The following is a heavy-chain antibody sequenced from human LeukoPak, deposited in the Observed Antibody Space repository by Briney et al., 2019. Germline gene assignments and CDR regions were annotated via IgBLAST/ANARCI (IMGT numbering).Heavy chain of an antibody. CDR3: ARVEDSSSWYESAHYYMDV. D-gene: IGHD6-13*01. CDR2: IKQDGSEK. CDR1: GFTFSSYW. V-gene: IGHV3-7*01. Sequence: GGSLRLSCAASGFTFSSYWMSWVRQAPGKGLEWVANIKQDGSEKYYVDSVKGRFTISRDNAKNSLYLQMNSLRAEDTAVYYCARVEDSSSWYESAHYYMDVWGKGTTVTVSS. J-gene: IGHJ6*03.